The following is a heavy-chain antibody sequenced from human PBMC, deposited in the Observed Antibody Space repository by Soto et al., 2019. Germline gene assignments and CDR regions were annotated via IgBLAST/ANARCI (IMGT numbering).Heavy chain of an antibody. CDR2: INPSGGST. CDR3: ARGLETGDY. V-gene: IGHV1-46*01. CDR1: GYTFTSYY. J-gene: IGHJ4*02. Sequence: ASVKVSCKASGYTFTSYYMHWVRQAPGQGLEWMGMINPSGGSTSYAQKFQGRVTMTTDTSTSTAYMELRSLRSEDTAVYYCARGLETGDYWGQGTLVTVSS.